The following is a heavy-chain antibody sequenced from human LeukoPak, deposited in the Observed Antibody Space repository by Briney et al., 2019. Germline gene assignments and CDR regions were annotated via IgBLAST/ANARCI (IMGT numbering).Heavy chain of an antibody. J-gene: IGHJ6*02. CDR3: AREAVMPVAPVKIGTSDRPLYEYSGLDX. CDR1: GFTFSSYS. CDR2: IYGDDET. V-gene: IGHV3-53*01. Sequence: PGGSLRLSCAASGFTFSSYSMNWVRQTPGKGLEWVSVIYGDDETNYADSVKGRFTISRDNSKNTLYLQMNSLRADDTAVYYCAREAVMPVAPVKIGTSDRPLYEYSGLDXXXQGTTVTVS. D-gene: IGHD1/OR15-1a*01.